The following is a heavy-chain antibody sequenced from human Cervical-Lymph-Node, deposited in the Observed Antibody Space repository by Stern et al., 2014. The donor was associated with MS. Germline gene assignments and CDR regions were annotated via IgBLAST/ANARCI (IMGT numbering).Heavy chain of an antibody. CDR2: ISYDGTDK. CDR1: GFTFSSYA. V-gene: IGHV3-30*04. CDR3: ARRQLWQQYYGMDV. J-gene: IGHJ6*02. Sequence: QVQLVESGGGVVQPGRSLRLSCAASGFTFSSYAMHWVRQAPGKGLEWVAFISYDGTDKDYADSVKGRFTISRDNSKNMVYLQMNSLRAEDTAVWYCARRQLWQQYYGMDVWGQGTMVTVSS. D-gene: IGHD5-18*01.